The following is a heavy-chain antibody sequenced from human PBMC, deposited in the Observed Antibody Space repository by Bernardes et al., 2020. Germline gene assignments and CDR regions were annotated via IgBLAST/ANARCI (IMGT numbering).Heavy chain of an antibody. CDR3: AKVGSSWYSAEFDN. D-gene: IGHD6-13*01. CDR1: GFTFSTYA. CDR2: FSGGGGTT. Sequence: GGSLRLSCAASGFTFSTYAMSWVRQAPGKGLEWVSGFSGGGGTTYYADSVKGRFTISRDNSKNTVFLQMNSLRPEDTAVYYCAKVGSSWYSAEFDNWGQGTLVTGSS. J-gene: IGHJ4*02. V-gene: IGHV3-23*01.